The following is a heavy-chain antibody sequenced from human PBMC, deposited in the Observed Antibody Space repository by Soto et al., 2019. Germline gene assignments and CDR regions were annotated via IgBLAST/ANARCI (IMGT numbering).Heavy chain of an antibody. CDR3: ARENYDFWSGYSPLDY. CDR2: IWYDGSNK. J-gene: IGHJ4*02. CDR1: GFTFISYG. V-gene: IGHV3-33*01. D-gene: IGHD3-3*01. Sequence: GGSLRLSCAASGFTFISYGMHWVRQAPCKGLEWVAVIWYDGSNKYYADSVKGRFTISRDNSKNTLYLQMNSLRAEDTAVYYCARENYDFWSGYSPLDYWGQGTLVTVSS.